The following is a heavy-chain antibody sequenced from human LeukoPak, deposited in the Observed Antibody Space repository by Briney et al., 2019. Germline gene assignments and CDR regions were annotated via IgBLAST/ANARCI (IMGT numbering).Heavy chain of an antibody. CDR3: ARTSYYYGSGGRIDY. V-gene: IGHV4-34*01. D-gene: IGHD3-10*01. CDR2: INHSGST. Sequence: PSETLSLTCAVYGGSFSGYYWSWIRQPPGKGLEWIGEINHSGSTNYNPSLKSRVTISVDTSKNQFSLKLSSVTAADTAVYYCARTSYYYGSGGRIDYWGQGTLVTVSS. CDR1: GGSFSGYY. J-gene: IGHJ4*02.